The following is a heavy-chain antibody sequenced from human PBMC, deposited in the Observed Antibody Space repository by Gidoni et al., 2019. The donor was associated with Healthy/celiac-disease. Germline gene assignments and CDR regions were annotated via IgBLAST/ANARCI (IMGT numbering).Heavy chain of an antibody. CDR2: IYYSGST. D-gene: IGHD3-16*01. Sequence: VQLQDSGPGLVKPSEPLSLTCTVSVGSISTYYWSWIGQPPGKGLEWIGYIYYSGSTNYNPSLKSRVTISVDTSKNQFSLKLSSVTAAETGVYYCASANYDYIWGSYGGFDIWGQGTMVTVSS. CDR1: VGSISTYY. J-gene: IGHJ3*02. V-gene: IGHV4-59*01. CDR3: ASANYDYIWGSYGGFDI.